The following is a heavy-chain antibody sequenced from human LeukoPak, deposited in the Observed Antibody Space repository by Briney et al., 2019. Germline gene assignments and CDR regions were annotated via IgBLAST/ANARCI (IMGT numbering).Heavy chain of an antibody. V-gene: IGHV4-59*01. J-gene: IGHJ6*02. CDR3: ARDPAAYHSGAVGLDV. D-gene: IGHD6-19*01. CDR2: IYYSGST. Sequence: SETLSLTCIVSGGSISNYYWSWIRQPPGKGLEWIGNIYYSGSTNYNPSLKSRVTISVDTSKNQFSLKLTSVTAADTAVYYCARDPAAYHSGAVGLDVWGQGTTVAVSS. CDR1: GGSISNYY.